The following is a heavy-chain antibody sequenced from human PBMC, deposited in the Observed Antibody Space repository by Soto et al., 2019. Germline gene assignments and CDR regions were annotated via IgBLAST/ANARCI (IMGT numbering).Heavy chain of an antibody. CDR2: IYYSGST. D-gene: IGHD2-15*01. J-gene: IGHJ4*02. CDR1: GGSISSGGYY. CDR3: ARRDGGNFDY. V-gene: IGHV4-31*03. Sequence: QVQLQESGPGLVKPSQTLSLTCTVSGGSISSGGYYWSWIRQHPGKGLEWIGYIYYSGSTYYNPSLXSXVXIXXDTSKNQFSLKLSSVTAADTAVYYCARRDGGNFDYWGQGTLVTVSS.